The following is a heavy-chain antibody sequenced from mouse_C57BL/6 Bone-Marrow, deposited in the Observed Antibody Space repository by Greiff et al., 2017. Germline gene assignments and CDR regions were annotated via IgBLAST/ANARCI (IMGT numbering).Heavy chain of an antibody. V-gene: IGHV1-18*01. Sequence: VQLKESGPELVKPGASVKIPCKASGYTFTDYNMDWVKQSHGKSLEWIGDINPNNGGTIYNQKFKGKATLTVDKSSSTAYMELRSLTSEDTAVYYCARGNLITTVPAWFAYWGQGTLVTVSA. CDR1: GYTFTDYN. CDR2: INPNNGGT. CDR3: ARGNLITTVPAWFAY. D-gene: IGHD1-1*01. J-gene: IGHJ3*01.